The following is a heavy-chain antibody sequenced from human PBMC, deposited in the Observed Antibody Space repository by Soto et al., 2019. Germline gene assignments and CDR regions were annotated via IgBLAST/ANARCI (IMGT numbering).Heavy chain of an antibody. J-gene: IGHJ4*02. D-gene: IGHD5-12*01. Sequence: EVQLLESGGGLVQPGGSLRLSCAASGFTFSGFAMNWVRQPPGKGLEWVSSVDYTGSYTFYAASVKGRFTISRDNSKNMVYLKLNSLRAEDMAVYYCAKRSGGFSEFDYWGQGTLVIVSS. CDR1: GFTFSGFA. CDR3: AKRSGGFSEFDY. V-gene: IGHV3-23*01. CDR2: VDYTGSYT.